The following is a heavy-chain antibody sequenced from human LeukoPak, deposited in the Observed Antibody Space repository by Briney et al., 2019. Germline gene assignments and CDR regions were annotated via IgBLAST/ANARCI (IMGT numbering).Heavy chain of an antibody. Sequence: SVKVSCKASGGTFSSYTMSWVRQAPGQGLEWMGRIMPIVGMANYAQKFQGRVTITADKSTSTAYIELSSLRSEDTAVYYCASSSDCSSTSCRDYWGQGTLVTVSS. CDR3: ASSSDCSSTSCRDY. V-gene: IGHV1-69*02. J-gene: IGHJ4*02. CDR2: IMPIVGMA. D-gene: IGHD2-2*01. CDR1: GGTFSSYT.